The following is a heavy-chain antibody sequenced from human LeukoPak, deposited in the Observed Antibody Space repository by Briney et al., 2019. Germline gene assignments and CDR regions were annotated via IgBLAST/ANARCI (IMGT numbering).Heavy chain of an antibody. Sequence: ASVKVSCKASGGTFSSYAISWVRQAPGQGLEWMGVINPSGTSTDYAQKFQGRVTMTRDTSTNTVYMELSSLRSEDTAVYYCASPHGASHYYFGYWGQGTLATVSS. CDR1: GGTFSSYA. J-gene: IGHJ4*02. V-gene: IGHV1-46*01. CDR2: INPSGTST. D-gene: IGHD4/OR15-4a*01. CDR3: ASPHGASHYYFGY.